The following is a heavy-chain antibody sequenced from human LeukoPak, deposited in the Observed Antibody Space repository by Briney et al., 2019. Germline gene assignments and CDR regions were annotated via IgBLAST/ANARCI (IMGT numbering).Heavy chain of an antibody. V-gene: IGHV3-23*01. CDR1: GFTFSAYA. D-gene: IGHD3-3*01. CDR3: ARDERLLSFLK. Sequence: GGSLRLSCAASGFTFSAYAMAWVRQAPGKGLEWVSGITGSGGSTYYADSVKGRFTISRDNSKNTLYLQMNSLRAEDTAIYYCARDERLLSFLKWGQGTLVTVSS. J-gene: IGHJ4*02. CDR2: ITGSGGST.